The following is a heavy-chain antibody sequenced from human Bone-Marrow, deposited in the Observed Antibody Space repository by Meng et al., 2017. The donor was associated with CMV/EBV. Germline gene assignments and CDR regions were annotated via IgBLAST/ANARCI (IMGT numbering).Heavy chain of an antibody. D-gene: IGHD3-10*01. CDR3: ARDDYYISGSPGDY. Sequence: GESLKISCAASGFTFSSYTMNWVRQAPGKGLEWVSSISRGSSYIYYADSVKGRFTISRDDAKNSLYLQMNSLRVEDTAVYFCARDDYYISGSPGDYWGQGVRVTGSS. J-gene: IGHJ4*02. CDR2: ISRGSSYI. V-gene: IGHV3-21*01. CDR1: GFTFSSYT.